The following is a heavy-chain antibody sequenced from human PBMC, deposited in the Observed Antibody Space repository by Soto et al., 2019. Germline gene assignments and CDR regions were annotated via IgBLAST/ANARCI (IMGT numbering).Heavy chain of an antibody. V-gene: IGHV1-3*01. Sequence: ASVKVSCKASGYTFTSYAMHWVRQAPGQRLEWMGWINAGNGNTKYSQKFQGRVTITRDTSASTAYMELSSLRSEDTAVYYCACHGKRAPPPVLDDWGQGSLVTVSS. CDR3: ACHGKRAPPPVLDD. D-gene: IGHD2-8*01. J-gene: IGHJ4*02. CDR1: GYTFTSYA. CDR2: INAGNGNT.